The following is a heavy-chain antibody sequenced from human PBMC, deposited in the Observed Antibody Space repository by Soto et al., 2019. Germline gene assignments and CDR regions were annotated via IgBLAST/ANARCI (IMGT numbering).Heavy chain of an antibody. D-gene: IGHD4-17*01. CDR2: INHSGST. J-gene: IGHJ4*02. Sequence: LSLTCAVYGGSFSGYYWSWIRQPPGKGLEWIGEINHSGSTSYNPSLKSRVTISVDTSKNQFSLKLSSVTAADTAVYYCARAYYGALKASDYWGQGTLVTVSS. V-gene: IGHV4-34*01. CDR3: ARAYYGALKASDY. CDR1: GGSFSGYY.